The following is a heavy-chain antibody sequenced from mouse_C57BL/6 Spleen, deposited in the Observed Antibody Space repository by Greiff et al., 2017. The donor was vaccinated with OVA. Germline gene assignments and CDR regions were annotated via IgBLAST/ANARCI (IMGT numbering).Heavy chain of an antibody. Sequence: QVQLQQPGAELVKPGASVKLSCKASGYTFTSYWMQWVKQRPGQGLEWIGEIDPSDSYTTYNQQFKGKATLTVDTSSSTAYMQLSSLTSEDSAVYYCARKDYWGQGTTLTVSS. CDR2: IDPSDSYT. CDR3: ARKDY. V-gene: IGHV1-50*01. J-gene: IGHJ2*01. CDR1: GYTFTSYW.